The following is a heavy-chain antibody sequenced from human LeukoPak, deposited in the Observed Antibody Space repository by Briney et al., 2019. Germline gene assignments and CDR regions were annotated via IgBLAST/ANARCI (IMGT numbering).Heavy chain of an antibody. J-gene: IGHJ4*02. CDR2: INNVRSHI. D-gene: IGHD1-26*01. V-gene: IGHV3-21*01. CDR3: SRDPTYYLRYGYFDY. CDR1: GFTFSTSA. Sequence: GGSLRLSCAASGFTFSTSAMNWVRQAPGKGLEWVSSINNVRSHIYYADSVRGRFTISRDNTKNSLYLQMNSLRAEDTAVYYCSRDPTYYLRYGYFDYWGQGALVTVSS.